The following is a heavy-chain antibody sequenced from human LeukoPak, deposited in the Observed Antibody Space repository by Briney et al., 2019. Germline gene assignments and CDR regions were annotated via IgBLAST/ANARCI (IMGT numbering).Heavy chain of an antibody. CDR3: ARTAARRFDY. V-gene: IGHV1-46*01. CDR1: GYTFPSYF. J-gene: IGHJ4*02. D-gene: IGHD6-6*01. CDR2: INPTGGST. Sequence: ASVKVSCKASGYTFPSYFMHWVRQAPEQGLEWMGIINPTGGSTTYAQKFQGRVTMTRDTSTSTVYMELSSLRSDDTAVYYCARTAARRFDYWGQGTLVTVSS.